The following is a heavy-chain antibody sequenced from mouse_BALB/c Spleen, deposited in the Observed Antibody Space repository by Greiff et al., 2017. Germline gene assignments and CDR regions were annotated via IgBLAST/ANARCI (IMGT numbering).Heavy chain of an antibody. V-gene: IGHV5-9-4*01. J-gene: IGHJ4*01. CDR1: GFTFSSYA. CDR3: ARRFITTATRAMDY. CDR2: ISSGGSYT. D-gene: IGHD1-2*01. Sequence: EVKLMESGGGLVKPGGSLKLSCAASGFTFSSYAMSWVRQSPEKRLEWVAEISSGGSYTYYPDTVTGRFTISRDNAKNTLYLEMSSLRSEDTAMYYCARRFITTATRAMDYWGQGTSVTVSS.